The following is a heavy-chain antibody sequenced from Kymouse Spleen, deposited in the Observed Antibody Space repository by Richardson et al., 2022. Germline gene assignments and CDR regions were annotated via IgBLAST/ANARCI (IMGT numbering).Heavy chain of an antibody. Sequence: QVQLVESGGGVVQPGRSLRLSCAASGFTFSSYGMHWVRQAPGKGLEWVAVIWYDGSNKYYADSVKGRFTISRDNSKNTLYLQMNSLRAEDTAVYYCARDGIAAAGYGFDYWGQGTLVTVSS. J-gene: IGHJ4*02. V-gene: IGHV3-33*01. CDR3: ARDGIAAAGYGFDY. D-gene: IGHD6-13*01. CDR2: IWYDGSNK. CDR1: GFTFSSYG.